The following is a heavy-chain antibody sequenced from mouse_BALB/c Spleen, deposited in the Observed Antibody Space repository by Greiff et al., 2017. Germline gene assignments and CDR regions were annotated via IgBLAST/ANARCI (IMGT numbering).Heavy chain of an antibody. CDR3: ARRGMGAMDY. Sequence: VQLQQSGAELVKPGASVKLSCTASGFNIKDTYMHWVKQRPEQGLEWIGRIDPANGNTKYDPKFQGKATITADTSANTAYLQLSSLKSEDTAVYDCARRGMGAMDYWGQGTSVTVSS. CDR2: IDPANGNT. J-gene: IGHJ4*01. D-gene: IGHD2-10*02. CDR1: GFNIKDTY. V-gene: IGHV14-3*02.